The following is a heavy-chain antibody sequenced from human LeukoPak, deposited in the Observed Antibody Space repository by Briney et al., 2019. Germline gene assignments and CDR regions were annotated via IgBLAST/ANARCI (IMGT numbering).Heavy chain of an antibody. Sequence: ASVKVSCKASGGTFSSYAISWVRQAPGQGLEWMGGIIPIFGTTNYAQKFQGRVTITADESTSTAYMELSSLRSEDTAVYYCASGPTYYYDSSGYYSFDYWGQGTLVTVSS. D-gene: IGHD3-22*01. CDR2: IIPIFGTT. CDR3: ASGPTYYYDSSGYYSFDY. V-gene: IGHV1-69*13. CDR1: GGTFSSYA. J-gene: IGHJ4*02.